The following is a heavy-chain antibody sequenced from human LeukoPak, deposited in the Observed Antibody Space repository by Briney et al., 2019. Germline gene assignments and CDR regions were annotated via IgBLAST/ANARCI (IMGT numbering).Heavy chain of an antibody. CDR1: GFSLSTSGVG. D-gene: IGHD6-19*01. CDR3: AHGSLQWLVPRSYYFDY. Sequence: SGPTLVNPTQTLTLTCTFSGFSLSTSGVGVGWIRQPPGKALEWLALIYWDDDKRYSPSLKSRLTITKDTSKNQVVLTMTNMDPVDTATYYCAHGSLQWLVPRSYYFDYWGQGTLVTVSS. J-gene: IGHJ4*02. CDR2: IYWDDDK. V-gene: IGHV2-5*02.